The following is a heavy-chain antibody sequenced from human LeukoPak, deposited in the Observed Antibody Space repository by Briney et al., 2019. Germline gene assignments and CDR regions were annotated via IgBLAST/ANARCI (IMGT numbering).Heavy chain of an antibody. Sequence: PSETLSLTCTVSGGSISSRTYYWAWIRQPPGQGLEWIGNIYYSGSTYYNPSLKSRLTMSVDTSKNQFSLKLRSVTAADTAVYYCASLRVPGDFDYWGQGTLVTVSS. CDR3: ASLRVPGDFDY. CDR1: GGSISSRTYY. CDR2: IYYSGST. J-gene: IGHJ4*02. V-gene: IGHV4-39*01.